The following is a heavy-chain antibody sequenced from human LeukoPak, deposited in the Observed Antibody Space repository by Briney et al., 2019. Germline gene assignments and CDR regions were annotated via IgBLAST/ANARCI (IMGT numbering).Heavy chain of an antibody. CDR2: IKGDASEK. Sequence: GGSLRLSCAASGFTVSSNYMSWVRQAPGKGLECVAHIKGDASEKHYVDSVKGRFTISRDNAENSLYLQMNSLRAEDTAVYYCARQAGVTWGQGTLVTVSS. CDR1: GFTVSSNY. V-gene: IGHV3-7*01. D-gene: IGHD6-19*01. CDR3: ARQAGVT. J-gene: IGHJ5*02.